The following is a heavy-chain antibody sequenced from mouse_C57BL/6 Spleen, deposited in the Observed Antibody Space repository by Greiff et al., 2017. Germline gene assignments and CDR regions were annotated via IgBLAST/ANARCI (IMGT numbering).Heavy chain of an antibody. V-gene: IGHV1-81*01. D-gene: IGHD1-1*01. J-gene: IGHJ2*01. CDR3: ATLISTVQYPFDY. Sequence: QVQLQQSGAELARPGASVKLSCTASGYTFTSYGISWVKQRTGPGLEWIGEIYPRSGNTYYDSKFKGKATLTADKTSSTAYMELRSLPSEDSAVYFCATLISTVQYPFDYWGQGTTLTVSS. CDR2: IYPRSGNT. CDR1: GYTFTSYG.